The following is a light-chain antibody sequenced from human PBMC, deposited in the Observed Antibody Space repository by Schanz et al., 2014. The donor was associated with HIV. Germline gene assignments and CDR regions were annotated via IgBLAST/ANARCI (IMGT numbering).Light chain of an antibody. CDR3: AAWDDSLKGPM. V-gene: IGLV1-44*01. CDR1: RSNIGAGYD. Sequence: QSVLTQPPSVSGAPGQRVTISCTGSRSNIGAGYDVHWYQQLPRTAPKLLIYSNNQRPSGVPDRFSGSKSGTSASLAISGLQSEDEADYHCAAWDDSLKGPMFGGGTKVTVL. J-gene: IGLJ3*02. CDR2: SNN.